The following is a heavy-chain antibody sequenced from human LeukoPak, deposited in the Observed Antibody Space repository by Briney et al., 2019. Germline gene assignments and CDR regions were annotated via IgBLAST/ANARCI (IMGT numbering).Heavy chain of an antibody. J-gene: IGHJ4*02. Sequence: GESLKTSCKGSGYSSISYWIGWVRQLPGKGLEWRGIYYLGESKTRYSPSFQGQVTISADKSISTAYMQWSSLRASDTAMYYCARPQRTGTTASGFDYWGQGTLVTVSS. CDR1: GYSSISYW. V-gene: IGHV5-51*01. D-gene: IGHD1-7*01. CDR3: ARPQRTGTTASGFDY. CDR2: YYLGESKT.